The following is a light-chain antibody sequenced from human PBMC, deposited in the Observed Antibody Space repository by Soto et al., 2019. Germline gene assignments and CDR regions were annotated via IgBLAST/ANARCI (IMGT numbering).Light chain of an antibody. CDR1: QSALYSSNNKNY. J-gene: IGKJ5*01. CDR3: NKYYSPPTP. Sequence: DIVMTQSPDSLAVSLGERATINCKSSQSALYSSNNKNYLAWYQQKPGQPPKLLIYWASTRESGVPDRFSGSGCGTDFPPTIGSLQPEDGEVYFCNKYYSPPTPSAQGTRLEIK. CDR2: WAS. V-gene: IGKV4-1*01.